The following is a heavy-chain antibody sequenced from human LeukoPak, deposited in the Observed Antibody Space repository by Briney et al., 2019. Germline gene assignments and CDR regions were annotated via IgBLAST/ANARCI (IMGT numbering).Heavy chain of an antibody. D-gene: IGHD5-24*01. Sequence: GRSLRLSCAASGFTFDDYAMHWVRQAPGKGLEWVPGISWNSGSMGYADSVKGRFTISRDNAKNSLYLQMNSLRAEDTALYYCAKIPGDGYNSGFDYWGQGTLVTVSS. V-gene: IGHV3-9*01. J-gene: IGHJ4*02. CDR3: AKIPGDGYNSGFDY. CDR2: ISWNSGSM. CDR1: GFTFDDYA.